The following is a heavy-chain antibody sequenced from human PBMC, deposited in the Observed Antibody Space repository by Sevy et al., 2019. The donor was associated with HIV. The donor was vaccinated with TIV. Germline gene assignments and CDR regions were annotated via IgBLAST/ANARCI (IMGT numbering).Heavy chain of an antibody. CDR3: ARAPPVRSGDDSLNWFDP. J-gene: IGHJ5*02. CDR1: GGPISSYY. CDR2: IHYTGSS. Sequence: SETLSLTCTVSGGPISSYYWSWLRQPPGKGLQYIGYIHYTGSSNYNPSLKSRVTISLDTSKNQFSLKLTSVNAADTAVYYCARAPPVRSGDDSLNWFDPWGQGTLVTVSS. V-gene: IGHV4-59*01. D-gene: IGHD5-12*01.